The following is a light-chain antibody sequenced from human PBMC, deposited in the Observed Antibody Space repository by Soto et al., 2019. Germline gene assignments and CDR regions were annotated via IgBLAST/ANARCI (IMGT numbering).Light chain of an antibody. J-gene: IGLJ3*02. CDR2: MNN. V-gene: IGLV1-47*01. CDR1: NSNIGGNN. Sequence: QLVLTQPPSASGTPGQRITISCSGSNSNIGGNNVFWYQQFPGTAPKLLIYMNNQRPSGVPDRLSGSKSGTSASLAISGLRSEDEADYYCATRDDSLSGPVFGGGTQLTVL. CDR3: ATRDDSLSGPV.